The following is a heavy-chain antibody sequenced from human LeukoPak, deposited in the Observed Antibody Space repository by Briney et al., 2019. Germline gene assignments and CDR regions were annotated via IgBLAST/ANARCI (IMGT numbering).Heavy chain of an antibody. V-gene: IGHV3-30*18. CDR2: ISYDGSNK. CDR3: AKSGYNRFDY. J-gene: IGHJ4*02. Sequence: PGRSLRLSCAASGFTFSSYGMHWVRQAPGKGLEWVAVISYDGSNKYYADSVKGRFTMSRDNSKNTLYLQMNSLRAEDTAVYYCAKSGYNRFDYWGQGTPVTVSS. D-gene: IGHD5-24*01. CDR1: GFTFSSYG.